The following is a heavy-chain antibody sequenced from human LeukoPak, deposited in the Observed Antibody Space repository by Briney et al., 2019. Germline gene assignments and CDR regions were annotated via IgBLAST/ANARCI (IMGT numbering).Heavy chain of an antibody. Sequence: SETLSLTCAVYGGSFSGYYWSWIRQPPGKGLEWIGEINHSGSTNYSPSLKSRVTISVDTSKNQFSLKLSSVTAADTAVYYCARGWVGIAAALDYWGQGTLVTVSS. CDR1: GGSFSGYY. V-gene: IGHV4-34*01. CDR2: INHSGST. CDR3: ARGWVGIAAALDY. J-gene: IGHJ4*02. D-gene: IGHD6-13*01.